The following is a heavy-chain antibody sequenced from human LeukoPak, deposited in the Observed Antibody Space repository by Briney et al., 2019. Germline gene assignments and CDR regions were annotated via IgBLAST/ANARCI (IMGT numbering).Heavy chain of an antibody. Sequence: ASVKVSCKASGYTFTGYYMHWVRQAPGQGLEWMGWINPNSGGTNYAQKFQGRVTMTRDTSISTAYMELSRLRSDDTAVYYCARDHTGRIPDSRFWSGRNYNWFDPWGQGTLVTVSS. D-gene: IGHD3-3*01. CDR2: INPNSGGT. V-gene: IGHV1-2*02. CDR1: GYTFTGYY. J-gene: IGHJ5*02. CDR3: ARDHTGRIPDSRFWSGRNYNWFDP.